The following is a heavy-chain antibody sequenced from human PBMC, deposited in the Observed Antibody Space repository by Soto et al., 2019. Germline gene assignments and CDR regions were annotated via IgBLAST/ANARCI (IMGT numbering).Heavy chain of an antibody. CDR1: GYTFTGYY. CDR2: INPNSGGT. D-gene: IGHD2-2*01. J-gene: IGHJ3*02. CDR3: AREDCSSTSCYEHNAFDI. Sequence: GASVKVSCKASGYTFTGYYMHWVRQAPGQGLEWMGWINPNSGGTNYAQKFQGWVTMTRDTSISTAYMELSRLRSDDTAVYYCAREDCSSTSCYEHNAFDIWGQGTMVT. V-gene: IGHV1-2*04.